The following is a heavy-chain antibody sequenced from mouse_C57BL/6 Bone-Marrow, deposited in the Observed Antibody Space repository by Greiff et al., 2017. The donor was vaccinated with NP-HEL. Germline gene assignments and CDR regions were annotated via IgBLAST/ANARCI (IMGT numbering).Heavy chain of an antibody. J-gene: IGHJ2*01. CDR3: ARRASMVTTIDY. CDR2: IDPSDSYT. Sequence: QVQLKQPGAELVRPGTSVKLSCKASGYTFTSYWMHWVKQRPGQGLEWIGVIDPSDSYTNYNQKFKGKATLTVDTSSSTAYMQLSSLTSEDSAVYYCARRASMVTTIDYWGQGTTLTVSS. V-gene: IGHV1-59*01. CDR1: GYTFTSYW. D-gene: IGHD2-2*01.